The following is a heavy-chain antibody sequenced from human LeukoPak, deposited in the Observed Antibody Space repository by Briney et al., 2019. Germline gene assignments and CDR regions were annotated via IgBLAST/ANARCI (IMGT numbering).Heavy chain of an antibody. D-gene: IGHD6-19*01. CDR3: ARVSQWLPDY. J-gene: IGHJ4*02. V-gene: IGHV3-7*02. CDR1: GFNLSNHW. CDR2: IKQDGSEK. Sequence: GGSLRLSCTASGFNLSNHWMSWVRQAPGKGLEWVANIKQDGSEKYYVDSVKGRLTISRDNAKNSVYLQMNSLRAEDTAVYYCARVSQWLPDYWGQGTLVTVSS.